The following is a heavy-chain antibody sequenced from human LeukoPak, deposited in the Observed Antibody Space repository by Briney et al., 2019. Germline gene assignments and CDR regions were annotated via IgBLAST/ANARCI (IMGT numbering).Heavy chain of an antibody. J-gene: IGHJ6*03. CDR2: ISYDGSNK. CDR1: GFTFSSYA. CDR3: AKADHYGSGMGAALYYYYYMDV. Sequence: YPGGSLRLSCAASGFTFSSYAMHWVRQAPGKGLEWVAVISYDGSNKYYADSVKGRFTISRDNSKNTLYLQMNSLRAEDTAVYYCAKADHYGSGMGAALYYYYYMDVWGKGTTVTISS. V-gene: IGHV3-30*04. D-gene: IGHD3-10*01.